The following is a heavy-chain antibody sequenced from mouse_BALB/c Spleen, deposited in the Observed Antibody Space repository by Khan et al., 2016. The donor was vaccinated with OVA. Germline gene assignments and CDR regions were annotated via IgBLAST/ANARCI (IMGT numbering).Heavy chain of an antibody. CDR1: GYKFTDFT. V-gene: IGHV1S137*01. J-gene: IGHJ3*01. CDR3: ARGGGGDRFLY. Sequence: QVQLQQPGAELVRPGVSVKISCKGSGYKFTDFTMHWVKQSHAMSLEWIGVISTYYGDVNYNQKFKDKATMNVDKSSNTAYMDIARLTSEDSAIYFFARGGGGDRFLYWGQGTLVTVSA. CDR2: ISTYYGDV.